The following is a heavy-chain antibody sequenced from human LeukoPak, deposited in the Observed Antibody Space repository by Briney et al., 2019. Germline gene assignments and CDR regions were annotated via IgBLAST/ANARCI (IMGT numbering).Heavy chain of an antibody. CDR2: IYHSGST. CDR1: GYSISSAYY. J-gene: IGHJ3*01. V-gene: IGHV4-38-2*02. CDR3: ASGLRPDAFDV. D-gene: IGHD4-17*01. Sequence: SETLSLTCTVSGYSISSAYYWGWIRQPPGKGLEWIGSIYHSGSTYYNPSLKSRVTISVDTSKNQFSLKLTSVTAADTAVYYCASGLRPDAFDVWGQGTMVTVSS.